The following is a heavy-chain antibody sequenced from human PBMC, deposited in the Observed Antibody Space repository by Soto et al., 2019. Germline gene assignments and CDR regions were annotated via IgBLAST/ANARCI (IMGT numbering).Heavy chain of an antibody. J-gene: IGHJ2*01. V-gene: IGHV4-4*02. CDR3: ARVVAGIHWYFDL. CDR1: GGSISSSSSNY. Sequence: QVQLQESGPGLVKPSGTLSLTCAVSGGSISSSSSNYWSWVRQPPGKGLEWIGDIYESGSTNYNPSLTSRVTISMDKSKNQFSLKVTSVTAADTAVYYCARVVAGIHWYFDLWGRGTLVTVSS. CDR2: IYESGST. D-gene: IGHD1-26*01.